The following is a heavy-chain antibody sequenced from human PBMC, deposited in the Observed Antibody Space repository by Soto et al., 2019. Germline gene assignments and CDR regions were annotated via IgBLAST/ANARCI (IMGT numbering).Heavy chain of an antibody. V-gene: IGHV1-18*01. CDR3: ARDSYCSSTSCYETMEAFDI. CDR2: ISAYNGYT. Sequence: QVQLVQSGAEVKKPGASVKVSCKASGYTFTSYGISWVRQAPGQGLEWMGWISAYNGYTNYAQKLQGRVTTTTDTSTSTAYMELRSLRSDDTAVYYCARDSYCSSTSCYETMEAFDIWGQGTMVTVSS. D-gene: IGHD2-2*01. CDR1: GYTFTSYG. J-gene: IGHJ3*02.